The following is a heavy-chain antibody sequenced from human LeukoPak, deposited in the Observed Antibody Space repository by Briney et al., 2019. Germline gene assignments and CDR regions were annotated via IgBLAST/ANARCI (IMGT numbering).Heavy chain of an antibody. V-gene: IGHV1-46*01. CDR2: INPSGSST. J-gene: IGHJ5*02. D-gene: IGHD3-10*01. CDR3: ARSDNMERTRTLWFGESFNWFDP. Sequence: GASVKVSCKASGYTFTTYYMHWVRQAPGQGLEWMGVINPSGSSTSYAQKFQGRVTMTRDTSTSTVYMELSSLRSEDTAVYYCARSDNMERTRTLWFGESFNWFDPWGQGTLVTVSS. CDR1: GYTFTTYY.